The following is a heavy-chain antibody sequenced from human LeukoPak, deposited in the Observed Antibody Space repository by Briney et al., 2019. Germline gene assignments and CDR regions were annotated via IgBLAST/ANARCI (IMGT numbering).Heavy chain of an antibody. J-gene: IGHJ3*02. Sequence: GASVKVSCKASGYTFTGYFMHWVRQAPGQGLEWMGWINPNSGGTNYAQKFQGRVTMTRGTSISTAYMELSRLRSDDTAVYYCARAEQQLPRALFDIWGQGTMVTVSS. CDR1: GYTFTGYF. CDR3: ARAEQQLPRALFDI. V-gene: IGHV1-2*02. D-gene: IGHD6-13*01. CDR2: INPNSGGT.